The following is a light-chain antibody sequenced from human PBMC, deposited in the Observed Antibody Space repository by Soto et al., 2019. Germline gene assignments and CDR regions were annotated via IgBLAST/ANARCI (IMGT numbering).Light chain of an antibody. J-gene: IGLJ1*01. CDR3: SSYTGSSPSYV. Sequence: QSVLTQPASVSASPGQSITISCTGTSSDVGGYNYVSWYQHHPGKAPELMIYDVTNRPSGVSHRFSGSKSGKSASLTISGLQAEDEADYYCSSYTGSSPSYVFGAGTKVTVL. V-gene: IGLV2-14*03. CDR2: DVT. CDR1: SSDVGGYNY.